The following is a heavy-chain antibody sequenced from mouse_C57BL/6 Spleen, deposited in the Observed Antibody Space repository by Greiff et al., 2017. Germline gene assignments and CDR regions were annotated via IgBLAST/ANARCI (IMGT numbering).Heavy chain of an antibody. CDR1: GYTFTDYN. J-gene: IGHJ4*01. D-gene: IGHD2-3*01. CDR3: ARGRLLRGYYYAMDY. Sequence: EVQLQQSGPELVKPGASVTIPCKASGYTFTDYNMDWVKQSHGKSLEWFGDINPNNGGTIYNQKFKGKATLTVDKSSSTADMELRSLTAEDTAVYYCARGRLLRGYYYAMDYWGQGTSVTVSS. V-gene: IGHV1-18*01. CDR2: INPNNGGT.